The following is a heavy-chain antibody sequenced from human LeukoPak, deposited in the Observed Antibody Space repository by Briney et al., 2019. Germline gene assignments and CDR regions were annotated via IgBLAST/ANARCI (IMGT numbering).Heavy chain of an antibody. CDR2: INWYGGST. J-gene: IGHJ5*02. D-gene: IGHD3-22*01. CDR3: ARHHHYYDSSGYPQFDL. V-gene: IGHV3-20*04. CDR1: GLTFDDYG. Sequence: GGSLRLSCAPSGLTFDDYGMSWVRQAAGKGLEWVAGINWYGGSTGYADSVKGRFTISRDNAKNSLYLQMNSLSAEETALYYFARHHHYYDSSGYPQFDLWGQGTLVTVSS.